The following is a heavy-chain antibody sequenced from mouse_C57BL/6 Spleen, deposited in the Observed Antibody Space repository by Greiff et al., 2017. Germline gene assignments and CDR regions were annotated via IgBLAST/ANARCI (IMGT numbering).Heavy chain of an antibody. V-gene: IGHV2-6*03. J-gene: IGHJ3*01. Sequence: VMLVESGPGLVAPSQSLSITCTVSGFSLTSYGVHWVRQPPGKGLEWLVVIWSDGSTTYNSALKSRLSISKDNSKSQVFLRMNSLQTDDTAMYYCARREDYGNWFAYWGQGTLVTVSA. CDR1: GFSLTSYG. D-gene: IGHD2-1*01. CDR2: IWSDGST. CDR3: ARREDYGNWFAY.